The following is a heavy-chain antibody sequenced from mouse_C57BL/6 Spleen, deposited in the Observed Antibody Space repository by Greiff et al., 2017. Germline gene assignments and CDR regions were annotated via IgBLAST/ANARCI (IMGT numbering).Heavy chain of an antibody. Sequence: EVKLMESGPGLAKPSQTLSLTCSVTGYSITSYYLNWIRKFPGNKLEYMGYISDSGSTYYNPSLKSRISITRGTTKNQYYLQLNSVTTEDTATYYCARMGYSNYFDYWGQGTTLTVSS. V-gene: IGHV3-8*01. CDR2: ISDSGST. J-gene: IGHJ2*01. CDR1: GYSITSYY. D-gene: IGHD2-5*01. CDR3: ARMGYSNYFDY.